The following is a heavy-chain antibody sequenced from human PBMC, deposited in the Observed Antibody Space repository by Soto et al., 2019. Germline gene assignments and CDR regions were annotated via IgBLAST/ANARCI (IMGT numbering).Heavy chain of an antibody. D-gene: IGHD1-26*01. CDR2: MYSGGTAT. CDR3: ARGVPVGAIGRFYFDS. J-gene: IGHJ4*02. V-gene: IGHV3-53*01. Sequence: EVQLVDSGGGLIQPGGSLRLSCAASGFTVSDNYMTWVRQAPGKGLEWVSVMYSGGTATSYADSVKGRFTVSRDSSKNTVSLQLDSLRAEDTAVYYCARGVPVGAIGRFYFDSWGQGTLVTVSS. CDR1: GFTVSDNY.